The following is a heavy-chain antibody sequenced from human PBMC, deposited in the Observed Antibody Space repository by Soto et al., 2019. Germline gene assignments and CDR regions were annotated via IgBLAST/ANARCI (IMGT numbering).Heavy chain of an antibody. J-gene: IGHJ4*02. V-gene: IGHV3-7*01. CDR3: ARGKVVMITFG. D-gene: IGHD3-16*01. CDR2: IKQDGSEK. Sequence: EVQLVESGGGLVQPGGSLRLSCAASGFTFSSYWMSWVRQAPGKGLEWVANIKQDGSEKYYVDSVKGRFTISRDNAKNSLYLQMNGLRAEDTAVYYCARGKVVMITFGGGQGTLVTVSS. CDR1: GFTFSSYW.